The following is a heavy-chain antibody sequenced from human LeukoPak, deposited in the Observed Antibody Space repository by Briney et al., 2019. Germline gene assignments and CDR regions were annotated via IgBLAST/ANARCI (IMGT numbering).Heavy chain of an antibody. CDR3: AKDPYSYGFTGDY. CDR2: VSFDGSDK. J-gene: IGHJ4*02. V-gene: IGHV3-30*18. D-gene: IGHD5-18*01. CDR1: GFTFSSYG. Sequence: GRSLRLSCAASGFTFSSYGMHWVRQAPGKGLEWVAVVSFDGSDKYYADSVKGRFTIPRDNSKNTLYLHMNRLRAEDTAVYYCAKDPYSYGFTGDYWGQGTLVTVSS.